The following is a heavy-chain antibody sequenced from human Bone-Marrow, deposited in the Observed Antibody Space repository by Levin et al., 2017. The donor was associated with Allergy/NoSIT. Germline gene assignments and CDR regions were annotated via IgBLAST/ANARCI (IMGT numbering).Heavy chain of an antibody. CDR3: ARVVWIFGVADAFDI. V-gene: IGHV3-53*01. Sequence: PGGSLRLSCAASGFTVSSNYMSWVRQAPGKGLEWVSVIYSGGSTYYADSVKGRFTISRDNSKNTLYLQMNSLRAEDTAVYYCARVVWIFGVADAFDIWGQGTMVTVSS. CDR1: GFTVSSNY. CDR2: IYSGGST. D-gene: IGHD3-3*01. J-gene: IGHJ3*02.